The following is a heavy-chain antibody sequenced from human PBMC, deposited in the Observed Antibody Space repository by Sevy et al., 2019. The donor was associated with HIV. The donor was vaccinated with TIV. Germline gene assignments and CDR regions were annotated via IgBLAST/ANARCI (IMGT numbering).Heavy chain of an antibody. CDR2: IYSDGSK. CDR3: ARVPPYSYGFGVDY. D-gene: IGHD5-18*01. J-gene: IGHJ4*02. Sequence: GGSLRLSCAASGFTVSNNYMNWVRQAPGKGLEWVSVIYSDGSKYYVDSVKGRFTISRDNSKNKLFLQMNSLRADDTAVYYCARVPPYSYGFGVDYWGQGTLVTVSS. CDR1: GFTVSNNY. V-gene: IGHV3-53*01.